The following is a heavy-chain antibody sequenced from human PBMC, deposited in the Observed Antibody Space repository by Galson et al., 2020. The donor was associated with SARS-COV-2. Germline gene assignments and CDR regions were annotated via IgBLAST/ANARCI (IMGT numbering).Heavy chain of an antibody. Sequence: IYHSGSTAYNPSLKSRVTMSVDTSKNQFSLNLSGVTAADTAIYFCAKDIGWSSGNIDYWGQGTLVTVSS. D-gene: IGHD6-19*01. J-gene: IGHJ4*02. CDR2: IYHSGST. V-gene: IGHV4-38-2*02. CDR3: AKDIGWSSGNIDY.